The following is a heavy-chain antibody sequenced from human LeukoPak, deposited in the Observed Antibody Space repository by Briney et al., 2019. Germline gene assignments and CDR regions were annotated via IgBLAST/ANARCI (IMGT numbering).Heavy chain of an antibody. CDR1: GGSISSGSYY. Sequence: PSETLSLTCTVSGGSISSGSYYWSWIRQPAGKGLEWIGRIYTSGSTNYNPSLKSRVTISVDTSKNQFSLKLSSVTAADTAVYYCARPSLAYCGGDCPFQHWGQGTLVTVSS. CDR3: ARPSLAYCGGDCPFQH. V-gene: IGHV4-61*02. J-gene: IGHJ1*01. CDR2: IYTSGST. D-gene: IGHD2-21*02.